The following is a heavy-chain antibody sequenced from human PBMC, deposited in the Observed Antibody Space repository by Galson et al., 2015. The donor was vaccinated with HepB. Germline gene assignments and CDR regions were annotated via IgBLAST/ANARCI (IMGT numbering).Heavy chain of an antibody. Sequence: SVKVSCKASGGTFSSYAISWVRQAPGQGLEWMGGIIPIFGTANYAQKFQGRVTITADESTSTAYMELSSLRSEDTAVYYCARVVPIVGATDDLYYYYGMDVWGQGTTVTVSS. CDR1: GGTFSSYA. D-gene: IGHD1-26*01. V-gene: IGHV1-69*13. CDR3: ARVVPIVGATDDLYYYYGMDV. J-gene: IGHJ6*02. CDR2: IIPIFGTA.